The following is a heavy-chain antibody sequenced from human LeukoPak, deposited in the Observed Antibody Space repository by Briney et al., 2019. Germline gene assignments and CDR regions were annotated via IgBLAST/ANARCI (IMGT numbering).Heavy chain of an antibody. CDR3: ARDGTGSGSYTADYYYGMDV. V-gene: IGHV1-2*02. CDR1: GYTFTGYY. D-gene: IGHD3-10*01. CDR2: INPNSGRT. J-gene: IGHJ6*02. Sequence: ASVKVSCKASGYTFTGYYMHWVRQAPGQGLEWMGWINPNSGRTNYAQKFQGRVTMTRDTSISTAYMELSRLRSDDTAVYYCARDGTGSGSYTADYYYGMDVWGQGTTVTVSS.